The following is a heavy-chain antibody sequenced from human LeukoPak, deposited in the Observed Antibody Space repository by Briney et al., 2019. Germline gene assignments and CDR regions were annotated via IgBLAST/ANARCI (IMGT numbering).Heavy chain of an antibody. V-gene: IGHV3-20*04. J-gene: IGHJ3*02. D-gene: IGHD3-10*01. CDR1: GFXFDDYG. CDR3: ARGQNYYGSGSQTFDI. CDR2: INWNGGST. Sequence: GGSLRLSCVASGFXFDDYGMSWVRQAPGKGLEWVCGINWNGGSTGYADYVKGRFSISRDNGKNSLYLQVSSLRAEDTAWYYCARGQNYYGSGSQTFDIGGQGTMVTVSS.